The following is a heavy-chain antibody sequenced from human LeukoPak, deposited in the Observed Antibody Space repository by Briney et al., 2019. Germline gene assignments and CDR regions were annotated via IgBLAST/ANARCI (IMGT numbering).Heavy chain of an antibody. CDR3: AKDPGRHPYYYMDV. CDR1: GFTFSSYA. V-gene: IGHV3-23*01. Sequence: GGSLRLSCAASGFTFSSYAMSWVRQAPGKGLEWVSTLSGSGGSTYHADSVKGRFSISRGNSKNTLSLQMNSLRAEDTAVYYCAKDPGRHPYYYMDVWGRGTAVTVSS. D-gene: IGHD3-10*01. J-gene: IGHJ6*03. CDR2: LSGSGGST.